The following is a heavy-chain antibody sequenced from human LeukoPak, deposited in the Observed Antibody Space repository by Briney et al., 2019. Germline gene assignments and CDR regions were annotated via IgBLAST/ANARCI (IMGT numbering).Heavy chain of an antibody. CDR3: ARQRTFIVGPTELDY. V-gene: IGHV3-66*04. D-gene: IGHD1-26*01. CDR1: GFNVTNNY. CDR2: IYSGGST. J-gene: IGHJ4*02. Sequence: PGGSLRLSCAASGFNVTNNYMSWVRQAPGKGLEWVSVIYSGGSTYYADSVKGRFTISRDNSKNTLYLQMNSLRAEDTAVYYCARQRTFIVGPTELDYWGQGTLVTVSS.